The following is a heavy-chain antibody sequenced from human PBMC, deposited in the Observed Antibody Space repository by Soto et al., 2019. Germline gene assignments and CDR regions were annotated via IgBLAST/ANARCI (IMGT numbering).Heavy chain of an antibody. CDR1: GGSFSGYY. Sequence: QVQLQQWGAGLLKPSETLSLTCAVYGGSFSGYYWSWIRQPPGKGLEWIGEINHSGSTNYNPFLKSRVTISVDTFKHQFSLKLSSVTAADTAVYYCARSQVHDSSVAPLRREYGMDVWGQGTTVTVSS. J-gene: IGHJ6*02. V-gene: IGHV4-34*01. CDR3: ARSQVHDSSVAPLRREYGMDV. CDR2: INHSGST. D-gene: IGHD3-22*01.